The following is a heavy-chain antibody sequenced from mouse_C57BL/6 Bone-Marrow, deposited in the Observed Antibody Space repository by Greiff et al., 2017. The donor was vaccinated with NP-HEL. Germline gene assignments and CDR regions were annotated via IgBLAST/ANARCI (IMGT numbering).Heavy chain of an antibody. CDR3: ARAMVTGGDY. D-gene: IGHD2-2*01. J-gene: IGHJ2*01. Sequence: VQLQPSGPELVQPGASVQISCTASGYSFPDYYMNWVKQSTGQSLEWIGVINPNYGSTSYNQKFKGKATLTVDQSSSTAYMQLNSLTSEDSAVYYCARAMVTGGDYWGQGTTLTVSS. V-gene: IGHV1-39*01. CDR1: GYSFPDYY. CDR2: INPNYGST.